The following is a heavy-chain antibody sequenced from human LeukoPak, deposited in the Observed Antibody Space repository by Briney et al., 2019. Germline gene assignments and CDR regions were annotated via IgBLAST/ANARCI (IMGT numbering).Heavy chain of an antibody. V-gene: IGHV4-30-4*08. Sequence: PSETLSLTCTVSGGSISSGDSYWSWIRQPPGKGLECIGYIYYSRSPFYDPSLKSRVTISVDTSKNHFSLNLSSVTAADTAVYYCARGNNPYYFDYWGQGTLVTVSS. CDR3: ARGNNPYYFDY. J-gene: IGHJ4*02. CDR1: GGSISSGDSY. D-gene: IGHD2/OR15-2a*01. CDR2: IYYSRSP.